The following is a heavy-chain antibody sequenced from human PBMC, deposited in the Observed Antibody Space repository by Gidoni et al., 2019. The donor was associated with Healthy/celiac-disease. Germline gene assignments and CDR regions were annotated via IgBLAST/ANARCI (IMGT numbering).Heavy chain of an antibody. CDR2: IRYEGSNK. CDR1: GFTFSRYG. V-gene: IGHV3-30*02. J-gene: IGHJ4*02. CDR3: AKVKGYVDY. Sequence: QVQLVESGGGVVEPGRSLSRAWAASGFTFSRYGMHWVGQAPGKGLVWVALIRYEGSNKYYSDSVKGRFTISRDNSKNTLYLQMSSLSAEDTAVYYCAKVKGYVDYWGQGTLVTVSS.